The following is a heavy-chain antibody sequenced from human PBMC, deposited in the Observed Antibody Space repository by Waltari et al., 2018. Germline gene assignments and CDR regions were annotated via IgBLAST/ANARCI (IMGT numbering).Heavy chain of an antibody. J-gene: IGHJ4*02. CDR2: IKPDGSQQ. V-gene: IGHV3-7*03. Sequence: EVQLVDSGGGLVQPGGSLRLSWSASASPFGSNWLSWVRQAPGGGLEWLANIKPDGSQQYYVDSVRGRFSISRDNAKNSLYLQLNSLRAEDTAIYYCARDFNWGWDFWGQGTLVTVSS. CDR1: ASPFGSNW. CDR3: ARDFNWGWDF. D-gene: IGHD7-27*01.